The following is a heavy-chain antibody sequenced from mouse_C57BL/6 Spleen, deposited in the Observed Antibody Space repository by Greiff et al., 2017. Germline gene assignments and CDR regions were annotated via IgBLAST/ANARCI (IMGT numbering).Heavy chain of an antibody. D-gene: IGHD1-3*01. CDR1: GYTFTSYW. V-gene: IGHV1-69*01. CDR2: IDPSDSYT. Sequence: QVQLQQPGAELVMPGASVKLSCKASGYTFTSYWMHWVKQRPGQGLEGIGEIDPSDSYTNYNQKFKGKATLTVDKSSSTAYMQLSSLTSEDSAVYYCARLINYYFDYWGQGTTLTVSS. J-gene: IGHJ2*01. CDR3: ARLINYYFDY.